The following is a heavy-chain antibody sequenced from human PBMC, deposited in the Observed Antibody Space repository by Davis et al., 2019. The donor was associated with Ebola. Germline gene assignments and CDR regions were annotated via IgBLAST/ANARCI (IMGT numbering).Heavy chain of an antibody. Sequence: GESLKISCAASGFTFSSYGMHWVRQAPGKGLEWVAVISYDGSNKYYADSVKGRFTISRDNSKNTLYLQMNSLRAEDTAVYYCGRDNDHYSFEIWGQGTMVTVSS. V-gene: IGHV3-30*03. D-gene: IGHD3-10*01. CDR2: ISYDGSNK. J-gene: IGHJ3*02. CDR3: GRDNDHYSFEI. CDR1: GFTFSSYG.